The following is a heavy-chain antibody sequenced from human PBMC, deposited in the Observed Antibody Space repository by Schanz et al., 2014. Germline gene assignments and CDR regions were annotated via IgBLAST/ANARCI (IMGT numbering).Heavy chain of an antibody. V-gene: IGHV3-23*01. J-gene: IGHJ6*02. CDR2: ISASGGST. D-gene: IGHD2-15*01. CDR3: AKARRKSNCSGGGCFHYSYYGMDV. CDR1: GFTFSSYA. Sequence: VQLLESGGGLVQPGGSLRLSCGGSGFTFSSYAMSWVRQAPGKGLEWVSTISASGGSTYYADSVKGRFTISRDNSKNILYQQRNSLRAKDTAVYYCAKARRKSNCSGGGCFHYSYYGMDVWGQGTTVTVSS.